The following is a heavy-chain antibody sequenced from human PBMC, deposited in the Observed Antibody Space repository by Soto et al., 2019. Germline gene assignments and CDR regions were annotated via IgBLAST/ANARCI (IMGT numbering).Heavy chain of an antibody. J-gene: IGHJ4*02. V-gene: IGHV1-69*04. CDR3: AREGAGGYPRRYYFDY. CDR2: IIPILGIA. CDR1: GGTISSYT. D-gene: IGHD3-22*01. Sequence: SSVKVSCKASGGTISSYTISWVRQAPGQGLEWMGRIIPILGIANYAQKFQGRVTITADKSTSTAYMELSSLRAEDTAVYYCAREGAGGYPRRYYFDYWGQGTLVTVSS.